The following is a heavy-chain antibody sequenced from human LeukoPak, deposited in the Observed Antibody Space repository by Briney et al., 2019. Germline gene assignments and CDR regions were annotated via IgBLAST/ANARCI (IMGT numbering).Heavy chain of an antibody. Sequence: SVKVSCKASGGTFSSYAISWVRQAPGQGLEWMGGIIPIFGTANYAQKFQGRVTITADESTSTAYMELSSLRSEDTAVYYCARAELYCSSTSCYFDYWGQGTLVTVSS. CDR3: ARAELYCSSTSCYFDY. D-gene: IGHD2-2*01. CDR1: GGTFSSYA. V-gene: IGHV1-69*01. CDR2: IIPIFGTA. J-gene: IGHJ4*02.